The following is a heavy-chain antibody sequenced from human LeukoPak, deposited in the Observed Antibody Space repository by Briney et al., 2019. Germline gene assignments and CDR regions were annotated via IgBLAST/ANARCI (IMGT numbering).Heavy chain of an antibody. D-gene: IGHD3-22*01. CDR1: GFTFNNYA. V-gene: IGHV3-23*01. CDR3: AKGGRWDYYDSSH. CDR2: ISGRGGDT. Sequence: GGSLRLSCAASGFTFNNYAMTWVRQAPGKGLEWVSGISGRGGDTYYEDSVKGRFTISRDNSKNTLYLQLNSLRADDTAVYYCAKGGRWDYYDSSHWGQGTVVTVSS. J-gene: IGHJ3*01.